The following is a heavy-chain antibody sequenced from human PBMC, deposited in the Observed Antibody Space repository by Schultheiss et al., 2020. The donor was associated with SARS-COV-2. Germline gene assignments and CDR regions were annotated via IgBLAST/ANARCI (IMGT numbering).Heavy chain of an antibody. D-gene: IGHD6-19*01. V-gene: IGHV4-4*07. J-gene: IGHJ6*02. Sequence: SQTLSLTCTVSGGSISSYYWSWIRQPAGKGLEWIGRIYYSGSTNYNPSLKSRVTISVDTSKNQFSLKLSSVTAADTAVYYCAREGYSSDLYYYYGMDVWGQGTTVTVSS. CDR3: AREGYSSDLYYYYGMDV. CDR1: GGSISSYY. CDR2: IYYSGST.